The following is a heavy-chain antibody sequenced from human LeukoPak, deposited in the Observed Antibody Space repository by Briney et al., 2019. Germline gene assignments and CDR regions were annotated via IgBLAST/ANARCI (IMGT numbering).Heavy chain of an antibody. J-gene: IGHJ4*02. Sequence: SETLSFTCTVSGGSISSYYWSWIRQPPGKGLEWIGYIYYSGSTNYDPPLKSRVTISIDTSKNQFSLKLSSVTAADTAVYYCARDSDILTGYSLGYFDYWGQGTLVTVSS. CDR2: IYYSGST. V-gene: IGHV4-59*01. CDR1: GGSISSYY. D-gene: IGHD3-9*01. CDR3: ARDSDILTGYSLGYFDY.